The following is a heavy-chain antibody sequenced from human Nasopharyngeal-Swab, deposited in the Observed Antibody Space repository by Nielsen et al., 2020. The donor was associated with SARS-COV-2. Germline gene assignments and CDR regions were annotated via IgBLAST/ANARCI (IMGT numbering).Heavy chain of an antibody. J-gene: IGHJ5*02. Sequence: ASVKVSCKASGYTFTRYYIHWVRQAPGQGLEWMGIINPGGGSARYSQNFQGRVTMTRDTSTSTVYMELSSLGSEDKAVYYCAGGGDPREVVAATDCFDPWGQGTLVTVSS. CDR2: INPGGGSA. V-gene: IGHV1-46*01. CDR1: GYTFTRYY. CDR3: AGGGDPREVVAATDCFDP. D-gene: IGHD2-15*01.